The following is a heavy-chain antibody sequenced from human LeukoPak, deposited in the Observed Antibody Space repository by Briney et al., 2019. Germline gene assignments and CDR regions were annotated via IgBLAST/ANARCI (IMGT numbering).Heavy chain of an antibody. V-gene: IGHV3-64*02. D-gene: IGHD3-3*01. Sequence: GGSLRLSCAASGLTFSSYAMHWIRQAPGKGLEYASAIVSNGGNTYYAESVRGRFTISRDNSKNTVYLQMGSVRPEDTGVYYCARGGYYAATDVWGQGALVTVSS. J-gene: IGHJ4*02. CDR1: GLTFSSYA. CDR3: ARGGYYAATDV. CDR2: IVSNGGNT.